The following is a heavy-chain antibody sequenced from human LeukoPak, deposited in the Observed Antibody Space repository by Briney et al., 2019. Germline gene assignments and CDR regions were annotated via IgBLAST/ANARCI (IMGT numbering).Heavy chain of an antibody. CDR1: GFTFRSYA. J-gene: IGHJ4*02. Sequence: GGSLRLSCAASGFTFRSYAMQWVRQAPGKGLGWVSYITNNSGTIFYADSVKGRFTISRDNATDSLYLQMSSLRDEDTAVYYCARDSGYSYADDYWGQGTLVTVSS. D-gene: IGHD5-18*01. CDR2: ITNNSGTI. CDR3: ARDSGYSYADDY. V-gene: IGHV3-48*02.